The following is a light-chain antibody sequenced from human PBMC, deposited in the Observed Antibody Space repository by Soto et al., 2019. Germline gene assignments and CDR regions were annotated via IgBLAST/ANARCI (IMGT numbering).Light chain of an antibody. V-gene: IGLV1-40*01. Sequence: QSVLTQPPSVSGAPGQRVTISCTGSSSNIGAGYDVLWYQQLPGTAPKLLIYGNSNRPSGVPDRFSSSKSGTSASLAITGLQAEDETDYYYQSYDSSLSVVFGGGTKLTVL. J-gene: IGLJ2*01. CDR1: SSNIGAGYD. CDR2: GNS. CDR3: QSYDSSLSVV.